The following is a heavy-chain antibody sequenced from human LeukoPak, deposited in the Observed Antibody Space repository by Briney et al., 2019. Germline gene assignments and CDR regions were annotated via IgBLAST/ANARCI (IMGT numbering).Heavy chain of an antibody. CDR1: GGSISSFY. D-gene: IGHD3-10*01. CDR3: AKLFRGQTHTYFSD. J-gene: IGHJ4*02. V-gene: IGHV4-59*01. CDR2: IYYSGST. Sequence: SETLSLTCTVSGGSISSFYWSWIRQPPGKGLEWIGYIYYSGSTNYNPSFGSRVTISVETSKNQLSLKLMSVTGADPTVFYCAKLFRGQTHTYFSDWGQGTLVTVSS.